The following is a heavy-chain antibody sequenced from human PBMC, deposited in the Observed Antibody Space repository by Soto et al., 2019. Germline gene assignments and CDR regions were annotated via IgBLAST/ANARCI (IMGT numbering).Heavy chain of an antibody. D-gene: IGHD3-22*01. Sequence: SVEVSCKASGGTFRKYGISWVRQAPGQGLEWMGGIIPTFGTSNYAQKFQGRVTITADESTSTVYMELRSLRSEDTAVYYCARDGYYDNSGYYYLPFDHWGQGTLVTVSS. J-gene: IGHJ4*02. CDR2: IIPTFGTS. CDR1: GGTFRKYG. CDR3: ARDGYYDNSGYYYLPFDH. V-gene: IGHV1-69*13.